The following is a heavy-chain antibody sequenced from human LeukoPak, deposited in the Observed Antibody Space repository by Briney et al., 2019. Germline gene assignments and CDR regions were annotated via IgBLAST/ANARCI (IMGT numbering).Heavy chain of an antibody. J-gene: IGHJ4*02. D-gene: IGHD3-22*01. V-gene: IGHV3-33*08. CDR2: IWYDGSNK. CDR1: GFTFSSSA. Sequence: GGSLRLSCAASGFTFSSSAMSWVRQVPGKGLEWVAVIWYDGSNKYYADSVKGRFTISRDNSKNTLYLQMNSLRAEDTAVYYCARGINQYDSSGFDPFDYWGQGTLVTVSS. CDR3: ARGINQYDSSGFDPFDY.